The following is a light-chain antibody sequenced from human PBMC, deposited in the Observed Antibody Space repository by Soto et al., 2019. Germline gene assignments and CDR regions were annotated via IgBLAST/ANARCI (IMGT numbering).Light chain of an antibody. Sequence: QSVLTQPASLSGSPGQSITISCTGTSSDVGSYNLVSWYQQHPGKAPKLIIYEDNKRPSGVSNRFSGSKSGNTASLTISGLQTEDEADYYCCSYADSSTYVFGTGTKVTVL. CDR2: EDN. V-gene: IGLV2-23*01. J-gene: IGLJ1*01. CDR3: CSYADSSTYV. CDR1: SSDVGSYNL.